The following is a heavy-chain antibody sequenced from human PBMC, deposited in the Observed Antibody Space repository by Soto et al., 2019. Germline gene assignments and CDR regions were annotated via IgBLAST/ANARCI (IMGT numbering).Heavy chain of an antibody. D-gene: IGHD5-12*01. CDR2: IYYSGST. CDR3: ARREGGDSGYETYYFDY. J-gene: IGHJ4*02. CDR1: GGSISSGDYY. Sequence: QVQLQESGPGLVKPSQTLSLTCTVSGGSISSGDYYWSWIRQPPGKGLEWIGYIYYSGSTYYNPSLKSRVTISGDASKNQFSLKMSSVTAADTAVYYCARREGGDSGYETYYFDYWGQGTLVTVSS. V-gene: IGHV4-30-4*01.